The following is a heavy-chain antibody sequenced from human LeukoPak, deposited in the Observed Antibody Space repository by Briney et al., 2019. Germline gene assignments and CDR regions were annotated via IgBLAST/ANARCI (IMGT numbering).Heavy chain of an antibody. CDR3: AREGQYSSSWYIDY. V-gene: IGHV4-59*01. CDR2: INHSGIT. Sequence: PSETLSLTCTVSGGSISSNYWTWIRQPPGKGLEWIGYINHSGITNCNPSLKSRVTISVDTSKNQFSLRLSSVTAADTAVYYCAREGQYSSSWYIDYWGQGTLVTVSS. D-gene: IGHD6-13*01. CDR1: GGSISSNY. J-gene: IGHJ4*02.